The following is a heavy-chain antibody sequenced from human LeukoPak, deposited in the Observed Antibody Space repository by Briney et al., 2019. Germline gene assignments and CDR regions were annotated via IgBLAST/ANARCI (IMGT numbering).Heavy chain of an antibody. CDR1: GVSISSDY. V-gene: IGHV4-59*08. CDR3: ARRLRQDLFDP. Sequence: PSETLSLTCTVSGVSISSDYWSWIRLPPGKGLEWIGYIYYSGSSNYNPSLKSRVTMSVDTSKNQFSLKLTSVTAADTAVYYCARRLRQDLFDPWGQGTLVTVSS. J-gene: IGHJ5*02. CDR2: IYYSGSS. D-gene: IGHD4-17*01.